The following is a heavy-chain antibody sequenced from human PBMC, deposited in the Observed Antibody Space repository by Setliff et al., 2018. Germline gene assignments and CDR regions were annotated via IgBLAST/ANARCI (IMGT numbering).Heavy chain of an antibody. J-gene: IGHJ4*02. CDR1: GFTFSSYS. V-gene: IGHV3-21*01. CDR2: ISSSSTYI. CDR3: ARALGVTNKPLDC. Sequence: KPGGSLRLSCAASGFTFSSYSMNWVRQAPGKGLEWVSSISSSSTYIYYADSVKGRFTISRDNAKNSLFLQMNSLRAEDTALYYCARALGVTNKPLDCWGQGTLVTVSS. D-gene: IGHD1-26*01.